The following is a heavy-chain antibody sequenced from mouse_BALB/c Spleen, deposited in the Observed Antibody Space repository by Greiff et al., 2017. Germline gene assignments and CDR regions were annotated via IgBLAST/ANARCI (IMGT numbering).Heavy chain of an antibody. CDR2: IDPANGNT. D-gene: IGHD2-10*02. CDR1: GFNIKDTY. Sequence: VQLQQSGAELVKPGASVKLSCTASGFNIKDTYMHWVKQRPEQGLEWIGRIDPANGNTKYDPKFQGKATITADTSSNTAFLQLSSLTSEDTAVYYCARQYGNYPWFAYWGQGTLVTVSA. J-gene: IGHJ3*01. V-gene: IGHV14-3*02. CDR3: ARQYGNYPWFAY.